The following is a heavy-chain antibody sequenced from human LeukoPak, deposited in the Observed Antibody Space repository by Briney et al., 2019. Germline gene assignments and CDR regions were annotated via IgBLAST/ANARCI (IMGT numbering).Heavy chain of an antibody. V-gene: IGHV4-59*01. Sequence: PSETLSLTCTVSGGSLSSYFWTWIRQPPGKGLEWIGYIYYSGNTNYNPSLKSRVTISLDTSKNQSSLKLSSVTAADTAVYYCARVTGYMIEDYFDYWGQGTLVTVSS. CDR3: ARVTGYMIEDYFDY. J-gene: IGHJ4*02. CDR2: IYYSGNT. D-gene: IGHD3-22*01. CDR1: GGSLSSYF.